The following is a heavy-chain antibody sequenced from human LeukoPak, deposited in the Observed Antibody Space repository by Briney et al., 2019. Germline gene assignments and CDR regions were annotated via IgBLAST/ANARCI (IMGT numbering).Heavy chain of an antibody. CDR1: GYTFTSYG. D-gene: IGHD2-2*02. J-gene: IGHJ4*02. Sequence: GASVKVSCKASGYTFTSYGISWVRQAPGQGLEWMGWINPNSGGTNYAQKFQGRVTMTRDTSISTAYMELSRLRSDDTAVYYCARVVPAAIHRYYFDYWGQGTLVTVSS. CDR3: ARVVPAAIHRYYFDY. CDR2: INPNSGGT. V-gene: IGHV1-2*02.